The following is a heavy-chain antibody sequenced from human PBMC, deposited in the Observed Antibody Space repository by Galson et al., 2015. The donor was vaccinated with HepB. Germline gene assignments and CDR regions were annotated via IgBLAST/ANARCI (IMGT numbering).Heavy chain of an antibody. V-gene: IGHV7-4-1*02. CDR2: INTNTGNP. Sequence: SVKVSCKASGYTFTSCAMNWVRQAPGQGLEWMGWINTNTGNPTYAQGFTGRFAFSLDTSVSTAYLQISSLKAEDTAVYYCARGHDIVVVVAANPYFDYWGQGTLVTVSS. J-gene: IGHJ4*02. D-gene: IGHD2-15*01. CDR1: GYTFTSCA. CDR3: ARGHDIVVVVAANPYFDY.